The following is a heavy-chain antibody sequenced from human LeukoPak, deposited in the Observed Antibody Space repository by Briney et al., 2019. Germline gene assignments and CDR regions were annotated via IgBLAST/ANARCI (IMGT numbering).Heavy chain of an antibody. D-gene: IGHD6-19*01. CDR3: ARVLQYSSGWYGGGGNYFDY. CDR2: IYYRGNT. J-gene: IGHJ4*02. CDR1: GGSISGYY. Sequence: SETLSLTCSVSGGSISGYYWNWIRLPPGKGLDWIGYIYYRGNTNYNPSLKSRVTISVDTSKNQFSLKLSSVTAADTAVYYCARVLQYSSGWYGGGGNYFDYWGQGTLVTVSS. V-gene: IGHV4-59*08.